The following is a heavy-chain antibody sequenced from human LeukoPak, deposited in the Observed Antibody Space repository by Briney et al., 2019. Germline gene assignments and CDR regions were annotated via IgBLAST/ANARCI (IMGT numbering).Heavy chain of an antibody. J-gene: IGHJ3*02. CDR1: GGSISSGGYY. CDR3: ARGFLEWSRAPTDAFDI. Sequence: SETLSLTCTVSGGSISSGGYYWSWIRQHPGKGLEWIGYIYYSGSTYYNPSLKSRVTISVDTSKNQFPLKLSSVTAADTAVYYCARGFLEWSRAPTDAFDIWGQGTMVTVSS. V-gene: IGHV4-31*03. D-gene: IGHD3-3*01. CDR2: IYYSGST.